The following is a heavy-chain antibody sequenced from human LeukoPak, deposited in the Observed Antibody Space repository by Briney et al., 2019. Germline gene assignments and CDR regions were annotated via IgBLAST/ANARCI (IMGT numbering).Heavy chain of an antibody. Sequence: ASVKVSCKASVYTFSGYYMHWVRQAPGQGLEWVGWINPNSGGTNYAQNFQGRVTITRDTSISTVYMELSSLRSDDTAVYFCAREGSRVGAPKPPSDYWGQGTLVTVSS. J-gene: IGHJ4*02. D-gene: IGHD1-26*01. CDR3: AREGSRVGAPKPPSDY. CDR2: INPNSGGT. V-gene: IGHV1-2*02. CDR1: VYTFSGYY.